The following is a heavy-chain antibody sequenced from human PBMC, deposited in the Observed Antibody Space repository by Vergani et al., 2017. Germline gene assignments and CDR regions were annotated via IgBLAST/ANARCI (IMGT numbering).Heavy chain of an antibody. Sequence: QLQLQESGPGLLKPSETLSLTCSVSGTSISGSSDYWGWIRQPPGKGLEWIGSILYTGTSYYNPSLESRATNSVDTSKNQFSLKLKSVTAADTAVYYCARHGRSGWAGYFQHWGQGTLVTASS. CDR3: ARHGRSGWAGYFQH. CDR1: GTSISGSSDY. J-gene: IGHJ1*01. CDR2: ILYTGTS. V-gene: IGHV4-39*01. D-gene: IGHD6-19*01.